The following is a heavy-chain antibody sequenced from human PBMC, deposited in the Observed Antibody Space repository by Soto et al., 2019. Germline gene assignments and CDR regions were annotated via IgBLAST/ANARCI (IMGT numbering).Heavy chain of an antibody. J-gene: IGHJ6*02. CDR2: ISTTSTYI. V-gene: IGHV3-21*02. CDR1: GFTFSGDA. CDR3: TRDYVMDV. D-gene: IGHD3-10*02. Sequence: VQLVESGGGLVQPGGSLRLSCAASGFTFSGDAMNWVRQAPGKGLEWVSSISTTSTYIYYADSVKGRFTISRDNANNSLHLQMNSLRAEDAGVYYCTRDYVMDVWGQGTTVTVSS.